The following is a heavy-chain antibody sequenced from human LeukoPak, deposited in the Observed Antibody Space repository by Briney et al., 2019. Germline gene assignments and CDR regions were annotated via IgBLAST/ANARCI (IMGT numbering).Heavy chain of an antibody. Sequence: GGSLRLSCAASGFTFSSYSMNWVRQAPRKGLEWVSSISSSSSYIYYADSVKGRFTISRDNAKNSLYLQMNSLGAEDTAVYYCARADYGDYLYYDYWGQGTLVTVSS. CDR1: GFTFSSYS. J-gene: IGHJ4*02. CDR2: ISSSSSYI. D-gene: IGHD4-17*01. V-gene: IGHV3-21*01. CDR3: ARADYGDYLYYDY.